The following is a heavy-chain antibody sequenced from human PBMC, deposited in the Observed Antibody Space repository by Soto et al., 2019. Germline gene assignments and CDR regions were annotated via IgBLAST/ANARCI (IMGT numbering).Heavy chain of an antibody. CDR3: ARVRSSSSPWFDP. J-gene: IGHJ5*02. Sequence: GASVKVSCKASGYTFTGYYMHWVRQAPGQGLEWMGWINPNSGGTSYAQKFQGWVTMTRDTSISTAYMELSRLRSDDTAVYYCARVRSSSSPWFDPWGQGTLVTVSS. CDR1: GYTFTGYY. D-gene: IGHD6-6*01. V-gene: IGHV1-2*04. CDR2: INPNSGGT.